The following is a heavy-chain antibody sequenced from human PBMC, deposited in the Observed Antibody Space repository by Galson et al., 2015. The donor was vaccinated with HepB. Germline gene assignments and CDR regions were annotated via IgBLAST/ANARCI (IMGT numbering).Heavy chain of an antibody. CDR2: ISGSGGST. CDR1: GFTFSSYA. J-gene: IGHJ3*02. V-gene: IGHV3-23*01. CDR3: AKGGDGYTVGPSGSPPAPGAFDI. D-gene: IGHD5-24*01. Sequence: SLRLSCAASGFTFSSYAMSWVRQAPGKGLEWVSAISGSGGSTYYADSAKGRFTISRDNSKNTLYLQMNSLRAEDTAVYYCAKGGDGYTVGPSGSPPAPGAFDIWGQGTMVTVSS.